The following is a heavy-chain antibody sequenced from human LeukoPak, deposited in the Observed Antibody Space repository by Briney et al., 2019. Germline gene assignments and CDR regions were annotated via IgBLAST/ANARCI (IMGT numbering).Heavy chain of an antibody. V-gene: IGHV3-23*01. Sequence: GGSLRLSCAASGFTFSSYAMSWVRQAPGKGLEWVSAISGSGGSTYCADSVKGRFTISRDNSKNTLYLQMNSLRADDTAVYYCARGRLRTGVSYYYYGMDVWGQGTTVTVSS. CDR2: ISGSGGST. CDR3: ARGRLRTGVSYYYYGMDV. J-gene: IGHJ6*02. D-gene: IGHD4-17*01. CDR1: GFTFSSYA.